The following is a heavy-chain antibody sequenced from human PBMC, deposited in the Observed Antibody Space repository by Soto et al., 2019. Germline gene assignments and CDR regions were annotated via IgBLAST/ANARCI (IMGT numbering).Heavy chain of an antibody. J-gene: IGHJ5*02. D-gene: IGHD6-13*01. CDR2: ISGSGDSK. V-gene: IGHV3-23*01. CDR3: AKGVDGSSWYWFDP. Sequence: GGSLRLSCTASGFTFTSYAMSWVRQAPGKGLEWVSSISGSGDSKYYADSVKGRFTISRDNSKNTLYLQVNSLRTEDTAVYYCAKGVDGSSWYWFDPWGQGTLVTVSS. CDR1: GFTFTSYA.